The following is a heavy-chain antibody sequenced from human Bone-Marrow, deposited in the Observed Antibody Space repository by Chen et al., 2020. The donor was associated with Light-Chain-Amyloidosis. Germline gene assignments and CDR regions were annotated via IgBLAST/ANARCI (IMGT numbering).Heavy chain of an antibody. V-gene: IGHV4-61*01. CDR1: GASVSSDYHY. J-gene: IGHJ4*02. CDR3: VRRDVRWHIDF. CDR2: IYYTGST. D-gene: IGHD6-13*01. Sequence: QVQLQESGPGLVKPSGTLSLTCTVAGASVSSDYHYWTWIRQPPGDRLEWIGYIYYTGSTKYNPSLESRIAIYIDTSKNQFSLKVNSVTAADTAVYYCVRRDVRWHIDFWGQGALVTVSS.